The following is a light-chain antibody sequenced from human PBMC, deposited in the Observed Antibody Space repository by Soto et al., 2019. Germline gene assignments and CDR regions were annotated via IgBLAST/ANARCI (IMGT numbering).Light chain of an antibody. CDR1: QGMSTY. CDR2: SDS. CDR3: QQLNGYQLA. V-gene: IGKV1-9*01. J-gene: IGKJ4*01. Sequence: DIQLTQSPSFLSASVGDTVTITCRASQGMSTYLAWYQQKPGKVPKLLIRSDSTVQSGVPPRFSGGGSGTEFTLTISTLQPDDSSIYYCQQLNGYQLAFGGGTNVEIK.